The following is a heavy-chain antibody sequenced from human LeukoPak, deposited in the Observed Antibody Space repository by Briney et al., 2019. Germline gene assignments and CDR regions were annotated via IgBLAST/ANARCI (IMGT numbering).Heavy chain of an antibody. J-gene: IGHJ6*03. V-gene: IGHV1-69*04. Sequence: SVKVSCKASGGIFSSYTISWVRQAPGQGLEWMGRIIPILGIANYAQKFQGRVTITADKSTSTAYMELSSLRSEDTAVYYCAREDGDYYYMDVWGKGTTVTVSS. CDR1: GGIFSSYT. CDR2: IIPILGIA. D-gene: IGHD4-17*01. CDR3: AREDGDYYYMDV.